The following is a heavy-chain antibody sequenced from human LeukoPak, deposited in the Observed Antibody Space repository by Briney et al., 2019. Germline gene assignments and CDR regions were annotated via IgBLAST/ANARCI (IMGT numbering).Heavy chain of an antibody. CDR1: GFTFSSYW. V-gene: IGHV3-7*01. CDR3: AKEIAVAGTSTFDY. CDR2: IKQDGSEK. Sequence: PGGSLRLSCEGSGFTFSSYWMSWVRQAPGKGLEWVANIKQDGSEKYYVDSVKGRFTISRDNAKNSLYLQMNSLRAEDTAVYYCAKEIAVAGTSTFDYWGQGTLVTVSS. J-gene: IGHJ4*02. D-gene: IGHD6-19*01.